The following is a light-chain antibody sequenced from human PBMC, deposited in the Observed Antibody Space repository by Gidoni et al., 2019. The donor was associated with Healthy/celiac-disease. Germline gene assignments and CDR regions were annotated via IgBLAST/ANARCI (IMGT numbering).Light chain of an antibody. J-gene: IGKJ1*01. Sequence: DIQMTQSPSTLSASVGDRVTITCRASQSLSSWLAWYQQKPGKAPKLLIYKASSLESGVPSRFSGSGSGTEFTLTISSRQPDDFATYYCQQYNSYSRTFGQGTKVEIK. CDR1: QSLSSW. CDR3: QQYNSYSRT. CDR2: KAS. V-gene: IGKV1-5*03.